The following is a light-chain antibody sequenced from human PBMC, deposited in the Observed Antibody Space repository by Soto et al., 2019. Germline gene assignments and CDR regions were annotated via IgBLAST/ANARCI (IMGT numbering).Light chain of an antibody. Sequence: QSVLTQAPSAYGTPGQRVTISCSGSSSNIGSNTVSWYQQVPGTAPKLLIYSNDQRPSGVPDRFSGSKSGTSASLAIGGLQSEDEADYYCAAWDGSLNGWVFGGGTKLTVL. J-gene: IGLJ2*01. CDR1: SSNIGSNT. V-gene: IGLV1-44*01. CDR2: SND. CDR3: AAWDGSLNGWV.